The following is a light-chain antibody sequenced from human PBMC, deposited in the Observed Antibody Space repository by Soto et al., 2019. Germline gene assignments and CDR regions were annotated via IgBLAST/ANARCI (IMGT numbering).Light chain of an antibody. CDR1: QSIGVH. Sequence: DIQMTQSPSSLSASVGDKLTITCRASQSIGVHLNWYLQKPGKAPKLLIYAASRLQTGVPSRFSGSGSRTDFTLTISSLQPEDFATFYCHQSYSIPHTFGPGTKVDVK. V-gene: IGKV1-39*01. CDR2: AAS. J-gene: IGKJ3*01. CDR3: HQSYSIPHT.